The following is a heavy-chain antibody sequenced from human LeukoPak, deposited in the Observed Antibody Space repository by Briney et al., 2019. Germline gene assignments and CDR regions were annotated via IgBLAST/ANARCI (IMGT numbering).Heavy chain of an antibody. J-gene: IGHJ5*02. D-gene: IGHD1-1*01. CDR1: GGSITSYN. CDR3: ARGRAGIDR. Sequence: PSETLSLTCTVSGGSITSYNWSWIRTPPGKGLWWMGYINYSQNMGEDNTESDPSPKSRVAMSLGTSKNRCSLHLTSVAAADSAIYSCARGRAGIDRWGQGTLVIVSS. V-gene: IGHV4-59*01. CDR2: INYSQNMGEDNT.